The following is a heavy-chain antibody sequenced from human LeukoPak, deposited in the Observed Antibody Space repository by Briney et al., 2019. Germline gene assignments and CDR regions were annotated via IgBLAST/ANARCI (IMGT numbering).Heavy chain of an antibody. CDR2: IIPIFGTA. Sequence: SVKVSCKASGGTFSSYAISWVRQAPGQGLEWMGGIIPIFGTANYAQKFQGRVTITTEESTSTAYMELSSLRSEDTAVYYCASGHEGTVGSYYMDVWGKGTTVT. D-gene: IGHD1-26*01. J-gene: IGHJ6*03. V-gene: IGHV1-69*05. CDR3: ASGHEGTVGSYYMDV. CDR1: GGTFSSYA.